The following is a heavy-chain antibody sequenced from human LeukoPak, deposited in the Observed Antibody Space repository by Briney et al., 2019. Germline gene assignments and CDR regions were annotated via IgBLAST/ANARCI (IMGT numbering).Heavy chain of an antibody. D-gene: IGHD3-9*01. CDR3: ARVCGSATGYRLCGFDI. V-gene: IGHV4-4*07. CDR2: VDSSWNT. Sequence: SETLSLTCTVSGGSISNYFWNWIRQPAGKGLEWLGRVDSSWNTNYNPSLKSRLTMSVDTPKNQFSLKVTSVTAADTAVYYCARVCGSATGYRLCGFDIWGQGTVVTVSS. CDR1: GGSISNYF. J-gene: IGHJ3*02.